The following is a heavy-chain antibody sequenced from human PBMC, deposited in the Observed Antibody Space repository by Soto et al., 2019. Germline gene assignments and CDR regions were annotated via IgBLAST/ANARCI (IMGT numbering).Heavy chain of an antibody. CDR3: ARSSWIQLWRHYFDY. CDR2: INPNSGGT. D-gene: IGHD5-18*01. CDR1: GYTFTGYY. J-gene: IGHJ4*02. Sequence: AASVKVSCKASGYTFTGYYMHWVRQAPGQGLEWMGWINPNSGGTNYAQKFQGRVTMTRDTSISTAYMELSRLRSDDTAVYYCARSSWIQLWRHYFDYWGQGTLVTVSS. V-gene: IGHV1-2*02.